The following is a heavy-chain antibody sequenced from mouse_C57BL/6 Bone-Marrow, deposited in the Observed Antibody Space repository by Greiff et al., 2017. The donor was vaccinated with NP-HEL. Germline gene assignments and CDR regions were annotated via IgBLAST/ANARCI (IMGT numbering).Heavy chain of an antibody. V-gene: IGHV1-55*01. Sequence: QVQLQQSGAELVKPGASVKMSCKASGYTFTSYWITWVKQRPGQGLEWIGDIYPGSGSTNSNEQFKSKATMTVDTSSSTAYMQLSSLTSEDSAVYYCARSVVAPLYGYFDVWGTGTTVTVSS. D-gene: IGHD1-1*01. J-gene: IGHJ1*03. CDR2: IYPGSGST. CDR1: GYTFTSYW. CDR3: ARSVVAPLYGYFDV.